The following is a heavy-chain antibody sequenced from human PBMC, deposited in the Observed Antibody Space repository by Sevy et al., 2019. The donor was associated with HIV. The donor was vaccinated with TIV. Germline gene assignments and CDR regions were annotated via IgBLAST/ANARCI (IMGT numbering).Heavy chain of an antibody. CDR1: GFTFGDYC. D-gene: IGHD6-13*01. CDR3: TRWKAAQSIFDY. CDR2: LKSDVYGGTV. Sequence: GGSLRRSCTASGFTFGDYCMSWVCQAPGKGLEWVAFLKSDVYGGTVDHAASVRGRFVISRDASKTIAYLQMNDLKTEDTGVYYCTRWKAAQSIFDYWGQGALVTVSS. J-gene: IGHJ4*02. V-gene: IGHV3-49*04.